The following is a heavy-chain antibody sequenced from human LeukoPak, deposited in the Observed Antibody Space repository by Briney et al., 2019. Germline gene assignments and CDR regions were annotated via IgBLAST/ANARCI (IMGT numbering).Heavy chain of an antibody. CDR2: IYSGGST. J-gene: IGHJ6*02. Sequence: GGSLRLSCAASGFTVSSNYMSWVRQAPGKGLEWVSVIYSGGSTYYADSVKGRFSISRDNSRNTLYLQMNSLRAEDTAVYYCAREAAESYGMDVWGQGTTVTVSS. CDR3: AREAAESYGMDV. D-gene: IGHD3-10*01. V-gene: IGHV3-53*01. CDR1: GFTVSSNY.